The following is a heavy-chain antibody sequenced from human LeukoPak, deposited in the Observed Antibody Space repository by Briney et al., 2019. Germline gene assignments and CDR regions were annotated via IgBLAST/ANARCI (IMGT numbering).Heavy chain of an antibody. D-gene: IGHD5-18*01. CDR3: TRVLYSYGFSSDY. CDR1: GFTFSSYS. V-gene: IGHV3-48*01. CDR2: ISSSISTI. Sequence: GGSLRLSCAASGFTFSSYSMNWVRQAPGKGLEWISYISSSISTIYYADSVKGRFTISRDNAKNSLSLQMNSLRAEDTAVYYCTRVLYSYGFSSDYWGQGTLVTVSS. J-gene: IGHJ4*02.